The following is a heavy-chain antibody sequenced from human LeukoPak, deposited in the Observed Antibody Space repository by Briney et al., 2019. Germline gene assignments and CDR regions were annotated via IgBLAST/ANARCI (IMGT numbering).Heavy chain of an antibody. CDR1: GYTFTSYG. CDR3: ARAQYYYGSGSWDYYYGMDV. CDR2: ISAYNGNT. Sequence: ASVKVSCKASGYTFTSYGISWVRQAPGQGLEWMEWISAYNGNTNYAQKLQGRVTMTTDTSTSTAYMELRSLRSDDTAVYYCARAQYYYGSGSWDYYYGMDVWGQGTTVTVSS. J-gene: IGHJ6*02. V-gene: IGHV1-18*01. D-gene: IGHD3-10*01.